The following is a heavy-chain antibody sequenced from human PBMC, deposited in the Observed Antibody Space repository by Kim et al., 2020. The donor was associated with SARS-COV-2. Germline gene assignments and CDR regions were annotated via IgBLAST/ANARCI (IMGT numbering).Heavy chain of an antibody. CDR1: GGSISSSSYY. CDR2: IYYSGST. Sequence: SETLSLTCTVSGGSISSSSYYWGWIRQPPGKGLEWIGSIYYSGSTYYNPSLKSRVTISVDTSKNQFSLKLSSVTAADTAVYYCARQRIAAAGDYGMDVWG. D-gene: IGHD6-13*01. J-gene: IGHJ6*01. CDR3: ARQRIAAAGDYGMDV. V-gene: IGHV4-39*01.